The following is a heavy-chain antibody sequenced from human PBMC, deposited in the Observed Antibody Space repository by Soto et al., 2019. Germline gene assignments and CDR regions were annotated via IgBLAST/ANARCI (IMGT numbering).Heavy chain of an antibody. CDR1: GFTFSSYS. D-gene: IGHD4-4*01. V-gene: IGHV3-23*01. Sequence: EVQLLESGGGSVQPGGSLMLSCAASGFTFSSYSLSWLRQAPGKGLEWVSGISGSGQTTHYKDSVKGRFTISRDNFRNTLYLQVNSLRAEDTAIYFCAKSRGDSLTTYFFDYWGQGALVTVSS. CDR2: ISGSGQTT. CDR3: AKSRGDSLTTYFFDY. J-gene: IGHJ4*02.